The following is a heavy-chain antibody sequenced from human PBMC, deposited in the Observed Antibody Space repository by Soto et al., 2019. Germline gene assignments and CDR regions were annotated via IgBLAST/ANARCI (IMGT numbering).Heavy chain of an antibody. J-gene: IGHJ6*02. CDR1: GFTFSNAW. Sequence: EVQLVESGGDLVKPGGSLRLSCAASGFTFSNAWMNWVRQAPGKGLEWVGRIKSKADGGTTDYAPPVKDRFIISRDDSKNTLYPQMATLKSEDTAVYYCTTDPSVTIVRGNFYYYHMAVWGQGTTVTVS. V-gene: IGHV3-15*07. CDR3: TTDPSVTIVRGNFYYYHMAV. CDR2: IKSKADGGTT. D-gene: IGHD3-10*01.